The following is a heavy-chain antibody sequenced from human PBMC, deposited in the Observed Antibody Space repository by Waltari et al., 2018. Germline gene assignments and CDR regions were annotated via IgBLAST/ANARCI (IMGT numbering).Heavy chain of an antibody. CDR3: ARGIRFSGYSNFDY. CDR2: IKQDGSEK. Sequence: EVQLVESGGGLAQPGGSLRLSCAASGFTFSSYWMSWVRQAPGKGLEWVANIKQDGSEKYYVDSGKGRFTISRDNAKNSLYLQMNSLRAEDTAVYYCARGIRFSGYSNFDYWGQGTLVTVSS. D-gene: IGHD3-22*01. CDR1: GFTFSSYW. V-gene: IGHV3-7*01. J-gene: IGHJ4*02.